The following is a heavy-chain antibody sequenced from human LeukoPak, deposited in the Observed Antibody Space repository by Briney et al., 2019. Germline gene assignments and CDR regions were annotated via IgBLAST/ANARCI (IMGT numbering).Heavy chain of an antibody. V-gene: IGHV1-46*01. D-gene: IGHD3-22*01. CDR2: INPSGGST. CDR3: ARSGGGNYYDSSGYYLYFDY. CDR1: GYTFTSYY. J-gene: IGHJ4*02. Sequence: GASVKVSCKASGYTFTSYYIHWVRQAPGQGLEWMGIINPSGGSTSYAQKFQGRVTMTRDTSTSTVYMELSSLRSEDTAVYYCARSGGGNYYDSSGYYLYFDYWGQGTLVTVSS.